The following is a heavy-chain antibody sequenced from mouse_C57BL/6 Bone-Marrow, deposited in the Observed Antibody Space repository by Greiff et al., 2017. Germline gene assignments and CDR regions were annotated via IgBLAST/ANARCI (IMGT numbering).Heavy chain of an antibody. D-gene: IGHD1-1*01. CDR3: TRGEATVVATDTFDY. V-gene: IGHV1-5*01. J-gene: IGHJ2*01. CDR2: IYPGNSDT. Sequence: VQLQQSGTVLARPGASVKMSCKTSGYTFTSYWMHWVKQRPGQGLEWIGAIYPGNSDTSYNQKFKGKAKLTAVTSASTAYMELSSLTNEDSAVYYCTRGEATVVATDTFDYWGQGTTLTVSS. CDR1: GYTFTSYW.